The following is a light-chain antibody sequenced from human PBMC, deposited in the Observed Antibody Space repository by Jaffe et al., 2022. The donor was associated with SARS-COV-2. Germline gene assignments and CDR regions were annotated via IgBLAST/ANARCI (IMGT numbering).Light chain of an antibody. CDR2: WAS. J-gene: IGKJ3*01. V-gene: IGKV4-1*01. Sequence: DIVMTQSPDSLAVSLGERATIKCRSSQTLTSSSNRNFLAWYQKKPGQPPRLLISWASTRESGVPDRFSGSGSGTDFTLTISSLQAEDVAVYYCQQDYTTPITFGPGTKVDIK. CDR1: QTLTSSSNRNF. CDR3: QQDYTTPIT.